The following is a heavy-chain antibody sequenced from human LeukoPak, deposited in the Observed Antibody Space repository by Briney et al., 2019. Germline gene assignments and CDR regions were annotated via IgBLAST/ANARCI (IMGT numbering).Heavy chain of an antibody. D-gene: IGHD3-10*01. J-gene: IGHJ4*02. CDR1: GGSFSGYY. V-gene: IGHV4-34*01. CDR3: ARARITMVRGVIIIRGGHFDS. Sequence: SETLSLTCAVYGGSFSGYYWSWIRQPPGRGLEWIGEINHSGSTNYNPSLKSRVTISVDTSKNQFSLKLSSVTAADTAIYYCARARITMVRGVIIIRGGHFDSWGQGTLVTVSS. CDR2: INHSGST.